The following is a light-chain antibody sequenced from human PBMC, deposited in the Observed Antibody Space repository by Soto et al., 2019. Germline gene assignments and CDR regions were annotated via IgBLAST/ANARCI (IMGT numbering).Light chain of an antibody. V-gene: IGKV1-27*01. CDR3: QKYNSSPWT. CDR2: AAS. CDR1: QGISNY. Sequence: DIQMTQSPSSLSASVGDRVTITCRASQGISNYLAWYQQKPGKVPKLLIYAASTLQSGVPSQFSGSGSGTDSTLTISSLQPQDVATYYCQKYNSSPWTFGQGTKVEIK. J-gene: IGKJ1*01.